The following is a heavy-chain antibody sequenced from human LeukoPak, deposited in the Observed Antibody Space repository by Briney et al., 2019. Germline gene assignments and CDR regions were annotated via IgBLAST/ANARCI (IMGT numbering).Heavy chain of an antibody. CDR2: ISGSGGST. D-gene: IGHD2-2*02. V-gene: IGHV3-23*01. Sequence: GGSLRLSCAASGFTFRSHAMSWVRRAPGRGLEWVSAISGSGGSTYYADSVKGRFTISRDNSKNTLYLQMNSLRAEDTAVYYCAKSGIVVVPAAIRGDYYYMDVWGKGTTVTVSS. J-gene: IGHJ6*03. CDR1: GFTFRSHA. CDR3: AKSGIVVVPAAIRGDYYYMDV.